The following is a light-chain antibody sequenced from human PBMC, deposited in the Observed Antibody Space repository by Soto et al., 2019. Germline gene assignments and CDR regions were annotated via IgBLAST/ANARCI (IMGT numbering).Light chain of an antibody. CDR3: SSYAGSNNYV. CDR2: EVT. Sequence: QSVLTQPPSASGSPGQSVTFSCTGTSSDVGRYNYVSWYQQHPGKAPKLLIYEVTKRPSGVPDRFSASKSGNTASLTVSGLQAEDEADYYCSSYAGSNNYVFGTGTKVPVL. J-gene: IGLJ1*01. CDR1: SSDVGRYNY. V-gene: IGLV2-8*01.